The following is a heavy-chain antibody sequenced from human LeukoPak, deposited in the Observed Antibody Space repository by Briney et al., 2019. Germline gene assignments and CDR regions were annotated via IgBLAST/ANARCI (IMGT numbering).Heavy chain of an antibody. CDR3: AKDLHVYYDSSGYSSGDY. V-gene: IGHV3-23*01. CDR2: ISGSGGST. Sequence: GGSLRLSCAASGFTFSSYAMSWVRQAPGKGLEWVSAISGSGGSTYYADSVKGRFTISRDNSKNTLYLQMNSLRAEDTAVYYCAKDLHVYYDSSGYSSGDYWGQGTLVTVSS. D-gene: IGHD3-22*01. CDR1: GFTFSSYA. J-gene: IGHJ4*02.